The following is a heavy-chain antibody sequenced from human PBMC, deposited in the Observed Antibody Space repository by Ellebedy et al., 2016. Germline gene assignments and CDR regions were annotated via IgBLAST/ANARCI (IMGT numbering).Heavy chain of an antibody. J-gene: IGHJ4*02. CDR2: MNPNSGKT. D-gene: IGHD4-11*01. CDR1: GYIFISYN. Sequence: ASVKVSCXASGYIFISYNLNWVRQATGQGLEWMGWMNPNSGKTGYAQKFQGRVTMTRDTSTNTAYMELRNLRSDDTAVYYCARDRDSNYGDYWGQGTLVTVSS. CDR3: ARDRDSNYGDY. V-gene: IGHV1-8*01.